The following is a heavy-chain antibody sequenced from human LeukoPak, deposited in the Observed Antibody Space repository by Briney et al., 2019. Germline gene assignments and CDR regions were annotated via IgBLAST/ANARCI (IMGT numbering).Heavy chain of an antibody. CDR1: GGSFSGYY. J-gene: IGHJ4*02. V-gene: IGHV4-34*01. Sequence: PSETLSLTCAVYGGSFSGYYWSWIRQPPGKGLEWIGEINHSGSTNYNPSLKSRVTISVDTSKNQFSLKLSSVTAADTAVYYCAREHTYYDILTGYYDYWGQGTLVTVSS. CDR3: AREHTYYDILTGYYDY. CDR2: INHSGST. D-gene: IGHD3-9*01.